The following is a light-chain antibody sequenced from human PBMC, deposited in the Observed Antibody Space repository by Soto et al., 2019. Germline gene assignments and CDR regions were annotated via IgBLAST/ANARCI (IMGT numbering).Light chain of an antibody. V-gene: IGKV3-20*01. CDR1: QSFTSRS. J-gene: IGKJ1*01. Sequence: IGMTLSPCTLSLSTWERATLYCMASQSFTSRSLAWYQQKPGLAPRLLIYGASTRATGIPDRFSGSGSGTEFILTISGLEPEDYGIYHCHQHGGSPETFGQGTKV. CDR2: GAS. CDR3: HQHGGSPET.